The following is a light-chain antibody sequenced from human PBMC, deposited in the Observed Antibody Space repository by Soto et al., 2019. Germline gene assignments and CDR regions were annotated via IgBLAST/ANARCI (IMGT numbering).Light chain of an antibody. CDR2: GAS. Sequence: EILMTQSPATLSVSPGERATLSCRASQSVSSNLAWYQQKPGQAPMLLIFGASTRSTGLPPRFSGSGSGTEFTLTISNLQSEDFALYYCQQYNNWPPAFGQGTTVEVK. CDR3: QQYNNWPPA. J-gene: IGKJ1*01. CDR1: QSVSSN. V-gene: IGKV3-15*01.